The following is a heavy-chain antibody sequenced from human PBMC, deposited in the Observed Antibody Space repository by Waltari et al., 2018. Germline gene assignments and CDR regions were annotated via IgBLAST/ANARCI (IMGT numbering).Heavy chain of an antibody. CDR3: ASAVAGTRWVGYYYYGMDV. D-gene: IGHD6-19*01. CDR2: IIPIFGTA. CDR1: GGTFSSYA. V-gene: IGHV1-69*01. Sequence: QVQLVQSGAEVKKPGSSVKVSCKASGGTFSSYAISWVRHAPGQGVEWMGGIIPIFGTANYAQKFQGRVTITADESTSTAYMELSSLRSEDTAVYYCASAVAGTRWVGYYYYGMDVWGQGTTVTVSS. J-gene: IGHJ6*02.